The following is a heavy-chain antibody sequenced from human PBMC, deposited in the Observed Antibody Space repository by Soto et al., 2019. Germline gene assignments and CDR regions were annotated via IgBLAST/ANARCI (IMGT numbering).Heavy chain of an antibody. CDR3: ARSDYVNAFDI. J-gene: IGHJ3*02. CDR1: GFTFSSYA. V-gene: IGHV3-30-3*01. CDR2: ISYDGSNK. D-gene: IGHD1-26*01. Sequence: PGGFLRLSCAASGFTFSSYAMSWVRQAPGKGLEWVAVISYDGSNKYYADSVKGRFTISRDNSKNTLYLQMNSLRADDTAVYYCARSDYVNAFDIWGQGTMVTVSS.